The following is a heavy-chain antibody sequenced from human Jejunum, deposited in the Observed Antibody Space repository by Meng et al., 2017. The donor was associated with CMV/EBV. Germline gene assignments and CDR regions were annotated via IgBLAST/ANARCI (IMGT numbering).Heavy chain of an antibody. J-gene: IGHJ5*01. V-gene: IGHV1-69*06. CDR3: AKEGKTGRPGEYYTDGPSDS. D-gene: IGHD3-16*01. Sequence: AMCWVRQAPGQGLEWMGEIISMYGTANYAEKFQDRLTITADKSTNTAYMELTGLTFEDTAVYYCAKEGKTGRPGEYYTDGPSDSWGQGTLVTVSS. CDR2: IISMYGTA. CDR1: A.